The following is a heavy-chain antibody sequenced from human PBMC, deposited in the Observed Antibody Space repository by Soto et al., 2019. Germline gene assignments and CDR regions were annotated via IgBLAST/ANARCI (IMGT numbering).Heavy chain of an antibody. CDR1: GFTFRNYD. J-gene: IGHJ6*02. V-gene: IGHV3-13*01. CDR3: ARTDRDFYGLDV. CDR2: ISAAGDA. Sequence: EVQLVESGGGLVQPGGSLRLSCEASGFTFRNYDMHWVRQGTGKGLEWVSGISAAGDADYADSVEGRFTSSRENAQNSFFLQMNSLRVGDTAVYYCARTDRDFYGLDVWGQGTTVIVSS.